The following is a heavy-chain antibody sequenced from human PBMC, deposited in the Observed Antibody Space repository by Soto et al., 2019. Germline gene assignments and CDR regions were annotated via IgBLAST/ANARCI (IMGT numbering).Heavy chain of an antibody. V-gene: IGHV3-23*01. CDR3: AKGHFGELYHFDY. CDR2: ISSSAGTT. J-gene: IGHJ4*02. D-gene: IGHD3-10*01. Sequence: EVQLLESGGGLVQPGGSLRLSCAASGFTFSSHAMNWVRQAPGKGLEWVSTISSSAGTTYYADSVKGRFIISRDNSKNTLYLQMNSLRAEDTAVYYCAKGHFGELYHFDYCGQGTLVTVSS. CDR1: GFTFSSHA.